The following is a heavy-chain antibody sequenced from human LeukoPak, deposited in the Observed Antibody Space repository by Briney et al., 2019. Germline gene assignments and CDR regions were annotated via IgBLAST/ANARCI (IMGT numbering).Heavy chain of an antibody. CDR2: VYYTGST. Sequence: PSETLSLTCPVSGGSISNYYYWTWIRQPPGKGQEWIEYVYYTGSTNFNPSLKSRVTMSLDTSRNQFSLKLTSLTAADTAVYYCARGAMATTPFFDYWGQGTLVTVSS. CDR1: GGSISNYY. J-gene: IGHJ4*02. D-gene: IGHD5-24*01. V-gene: IGHV4-59*01. CDR3: ARGAMATTPFFDY.